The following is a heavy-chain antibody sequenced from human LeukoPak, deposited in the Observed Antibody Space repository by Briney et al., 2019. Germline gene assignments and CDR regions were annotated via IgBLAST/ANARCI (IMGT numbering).Heavy chain of an antibody. Sequence: GGSLRLSCAASGFTVSSNYMSLVRQAPGKGLEWVSVIYSGGSTYYADSVKGRFTISRDNSKNTLYLQMNSLRAEDTAVYYCARVQWLRSWYFDYWGQGTLVTVSS. V-gene: IGHV3-53*01. J-gene: IGHJ4*02. CDR1: GFTVSSNY. D-gene: IGHD5-12*01. CDR2: IYSGGST. CDR3: ARVQWLRSWYFDY.